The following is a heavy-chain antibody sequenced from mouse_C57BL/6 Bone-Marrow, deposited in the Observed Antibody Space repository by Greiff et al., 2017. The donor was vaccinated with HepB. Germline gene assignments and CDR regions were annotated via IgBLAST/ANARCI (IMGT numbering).Heavy chain of an antibody. V-gene: IGHV2-2*01. Sequence: QVQLQQSGPGLVQPSQSLSITCTVSGFSLTSYGVHWVRQSPGKGLEWLGVIWSGGSTDYNAAFISRLSISKDNSKSQVFFTMNSLQADDTAIYYCARNSYYSNFWFAYWGQGTLVTVSA. CDR3: ARNSYYSNFWFAY. D-gene: IGHD2-5*01. J-gene: IGHJ3*01. CDR2: IWSGGST. CDR1: GFSLTSYG.